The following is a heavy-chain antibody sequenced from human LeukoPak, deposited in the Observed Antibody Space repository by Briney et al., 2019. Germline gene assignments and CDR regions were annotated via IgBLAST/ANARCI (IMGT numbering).Heavy chain of an antibody. CDR3: ARDGKRVVPAANLYDY. CDR2: INPNSGGT. Sequence: ASVKVSCKASGYTFTGYYMHWVRQAPGQGLEWMEWINPNSGGTNYAQKFQGRVTMTRDTSISTAYMELSRLRSDDTAVYYCARDGKRVVPAANLYDYWGQGTLVTVSS. V-gene: IGHV1-2*02. J-gene: IGHJ4*02. CDR1: GYTFTGYY. D-gene: IGHD2-2*01.